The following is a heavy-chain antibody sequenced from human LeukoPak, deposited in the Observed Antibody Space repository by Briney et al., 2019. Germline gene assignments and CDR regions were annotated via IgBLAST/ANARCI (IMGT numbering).Heavy chain of an antibody. CDR2: IYHSGST. J-gene: IGHJ6*03. Sequence: SETPSLTCTVSGGSISSGGYYWSWIRQPPGKGLEWIGYIYHSGSTYYNPSLKSRVTISVDRSKNQFSLKLSSVTAADTALYYCAIDTLGSVNGVNMDVWGKGTTVTVSS. D-gene: IGHD2-8*01. CDR3: AIDTLGSVNGVNMDV. V-gene: IGHV4-30-2*01. CDR1: GGSISSGGYY.